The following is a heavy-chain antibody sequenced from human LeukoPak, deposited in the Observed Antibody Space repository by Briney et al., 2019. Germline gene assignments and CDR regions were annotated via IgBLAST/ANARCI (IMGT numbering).Heavy chain of an antibody. Sequence: GGSLRLSCAASGFTFSNAWMSWVRQAPGKGLEWVGRIKSKTDGGTTDYAAPVKGRFTISRDDSKNTLYLQMNSLRAEDTAVYYCAKDSRYGYRWDYDYWGQGTLVTVSS. J-gene: IGHJ4*02. CDR3: AKDSRYGYRWDYDY. D-gene: IGHD5-18*01. CDR1: GFTFSNAW. CDR2: IKSKTDGGTT. V-gene: IGHV3-15*01.